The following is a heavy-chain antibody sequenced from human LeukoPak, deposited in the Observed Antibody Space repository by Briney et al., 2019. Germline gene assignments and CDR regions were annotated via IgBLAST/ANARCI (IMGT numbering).Heavy chain of an antibody. Sequence: PRGSLRLSCAASGFTFRSYSMNWVRQAPGKGLEWVSSISSSSSYIYYADSVKGRFTISRDNAKNSLYLQMSSLRAEDTAVYYCARVHCSGGSCYYYFDYWGQGTLVTVSS. V-gene: IGHV3-21*01. CDR1: GFTFRSYS. J-gene: IGHJ4*02. D-gene: IGHD2-15*01. CDR2: ISSSSSYI. CDR3: ARVHCSGGSCYYYFDY.